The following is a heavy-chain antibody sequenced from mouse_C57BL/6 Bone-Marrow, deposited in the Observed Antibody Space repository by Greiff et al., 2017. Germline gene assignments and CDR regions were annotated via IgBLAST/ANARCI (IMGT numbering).Heavy chain of an antibody. V-gene: IGHV14-3*01. J-gene: IGHJ1*03. CDR2: IDPANGNT. CDR1: GFNIKNTC. D-gene: IGHD2-1*01. CDR3: AAYGKSHWYCDV. Sequence: EVQLQESVAELVRPGASVKMSCTASGFNIKNTCMHWVKQRPEQGLEWIGRIDPANGNTKYAPKFQGKATITADTSSNTAYLQLSSLTSEDTAIYYCAAYGKSHWYCDVWGTGTTVTVSS.